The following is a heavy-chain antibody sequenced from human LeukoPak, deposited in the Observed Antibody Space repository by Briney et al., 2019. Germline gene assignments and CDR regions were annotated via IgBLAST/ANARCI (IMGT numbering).Heavy chain of an antibody. CDR3: ARDRPHYDILTGYGFDP. V-gene: IGHV4-59*01. CDR1: GGSISSYY. J-gene: IGHJ5*02. Sequence: SETLSLTCTVSGGSISSYYWSWIRQPLGKGLEWIGYIYYSGSTNYNPSLKSRVTISVDTSKNQFSLKLSSVTAADTAVYYCARDRPHYDILTGYGFDPWGQGTLVTVSS. D-gene: IGHD3-9*01. CDR2: IYYSGST.